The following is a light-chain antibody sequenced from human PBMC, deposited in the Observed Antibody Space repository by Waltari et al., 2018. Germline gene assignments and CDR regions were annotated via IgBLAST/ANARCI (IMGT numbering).Light chain of an antibody. V-gene: IGKV3-20*01. Sequence: ETVLTQSPDTLSLSPGERATLSCRASQSLRSSSLAWYQHKRGQAPRLLIFRASKRATGIPDMFTGSGSGTDFTLTISRLESEDFAVYYCQQYDTSPLTFGGGTNVEIK. CDR1: QSLRSSS. CDR2: RAS. J-gene: IGKJ4*01. CDR3: QQYDTSPLT.